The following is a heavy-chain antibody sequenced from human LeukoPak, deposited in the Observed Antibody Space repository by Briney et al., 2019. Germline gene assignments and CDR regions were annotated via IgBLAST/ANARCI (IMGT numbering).Heavy chain of an antibody. Sequence: SETLSLTCTVSGGSISSGGYYWSWIRQPPGKGLEWIGYIYHSGSTYYNPSLKSRVTISVDRSKNQFSLKLSSVTAADTAVYYCARGPAANLYYYYMDVWGKGTTVTVSS. CDR3: ARGPAANLYYYYMDV. CDR2: IYHSGST. D-gene: IGHD2-2*01. CDR1: GGSISSGGYY. J-gene: IGHJ6*03. V-gene: IGHV4-30-2*01.